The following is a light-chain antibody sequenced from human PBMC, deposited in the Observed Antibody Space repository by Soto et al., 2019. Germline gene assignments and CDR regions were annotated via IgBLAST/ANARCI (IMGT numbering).Light chain of an antibody. V-gene: IGKV3-15*01. CDR1: QSVCAN. CDR2: GAS. CDR3: QQYTNWPPVT. Sequence: EIVMTQTPAPRSGSPGERATLSARAIQSVCANLAWDQQNPAQAPRLLIYGASTRATGIPARFSGSGSGTEFTLTISSLQSEDFEVYYCQQYTNWPPVTFGGGTKVEIK. J-gene: IGKJ4*01.